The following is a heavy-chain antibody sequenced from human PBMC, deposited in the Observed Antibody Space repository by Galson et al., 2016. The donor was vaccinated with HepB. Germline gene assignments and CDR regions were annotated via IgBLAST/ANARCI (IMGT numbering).Heavy chain of an antibody. Sequence: SLRLSCADSGFNVSCSYMTWVRQAPGKGLEWVSIVYSDGKTFYADSVKGRFTISRDNSKNTLYLQMNSLRAADTAMYDCARDGGYAGSYSVGDAFDIWGQGKRLTGPS. V-gene: IGHV3-53*01. D-gene: IGHD1-26*01. CDR2: VYSDGKT. CDR1: GFNVSCSY. CDR3: ARDGGYAGSYSVGDAFDI. J-gene: IGHJ3*02.